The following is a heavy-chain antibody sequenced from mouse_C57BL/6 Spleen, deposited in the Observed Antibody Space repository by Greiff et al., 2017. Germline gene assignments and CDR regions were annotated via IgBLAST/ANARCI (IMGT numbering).Heavy chain of an antibody. CDR3: ARVYYSNYVDYAMDY. CDR1: GYAFSSYW. V-gene: IGHV1-80*01. D-gene: IGHD2-5*01. Sequence: LVESGAELVKPGASVKISCKASGYAFSSYWMNWVKQRPGQGLEWIGQIYPGDGDTNYNGKFKGKATLTADKSSSTAYMQLSSLTSEDSAVYFCARVYYSNYVDYAMDYWGQGTSVTVSS. J-gene: IGHJ4*01. CDR2: IYPGDGDT.